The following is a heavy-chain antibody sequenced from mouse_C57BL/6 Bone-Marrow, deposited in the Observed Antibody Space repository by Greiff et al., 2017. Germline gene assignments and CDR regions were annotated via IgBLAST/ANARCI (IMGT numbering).Heavy chain of an antibody. J-gene: IGHJ4*01. D-gene: IGHD2-3*01. CDR3: ARPDGYYFYDAMDY. CDR2: IYPRSGNT. CDR1: GYTFTSYG. Sequence: VKLMESGAELARPGASVKLSCKASGYTFTSYGISWVKQRTGQGLEWIGEIYPRSGNTYYNEKFKGKATLTADKSSSTAYMELRSLTSEDSAVYFCARPDGYYFYDAMDYWGQGTSVTVSS. V-gene: IGHV1-81*01.